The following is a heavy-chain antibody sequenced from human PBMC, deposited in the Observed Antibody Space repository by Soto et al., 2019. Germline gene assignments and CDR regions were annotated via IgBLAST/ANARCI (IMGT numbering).Heavy chain of an antibody. Sequence: EVQVLESGGGLVQPGGSLRLSCAASGFTFSNYGMNWVRQAPGKGLEWVSGVRSDGDTTYNAESVKGRFTVSRDTSKNTVYLQMNSLIAEDTAVYYFAKGKGVGATPDGANCWGQGTRVTVSS. CDR1: GFTFSNYG. J-gene: IGHJ4*02. D-gene: IGHD1-26*01. V-gene: IGHV3-23*01. CDR2: VRSDGDTT. CDR3: AKGKGVGATPDGANC.